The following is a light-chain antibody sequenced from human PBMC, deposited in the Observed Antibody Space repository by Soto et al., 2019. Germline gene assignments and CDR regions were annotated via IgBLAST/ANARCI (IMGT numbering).Light chain of an antibody. Sequence: EIVLTQSPGTLSLSPGERATLSCRASQSVSSSYLAWYQQKPGQAPRLLIYGASSRATGIPDRFSGSGSGTAFTLTISRLEPEDFEVYYCQQYGSPLFTFGPGTKVDIK. V-gene: IGKV3-20*01. J-gene: IGKJ3*01. CDR2: GAS. CDR3: QQYGSPLFT. CDR1: QSVSSSY.